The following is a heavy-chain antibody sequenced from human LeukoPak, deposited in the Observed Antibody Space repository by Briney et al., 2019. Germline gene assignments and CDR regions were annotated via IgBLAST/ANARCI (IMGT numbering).Heavy chain of an antibody. V-gene: IGHV3-21*01. Sequence: PGGSLRLSCAASGFTFSSYSMNWVRQAPGKGLEWVSFISSSSSYIYYADSLKGRFTISRDHAKNSLYLQMNSLKAEDTAVYYCARDGTGAAGTFDYWGQGTLVTVSS. J-gene: IGHJ4*02. CDR1: GFTFSSYS. D-gene: IGHD6-13*01. CDR3: ARDGTGAAGTFDY. CDR2: ISSSSSYI.